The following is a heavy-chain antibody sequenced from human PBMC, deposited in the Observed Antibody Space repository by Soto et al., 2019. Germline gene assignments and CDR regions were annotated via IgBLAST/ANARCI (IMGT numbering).Heavy chain of an antibody. Sequence: SETLSLTCAVYGGSFSGYYWSWIRQPPGKGLEWIGEINHSGSTNYNPSLKSRVTISVDTSKNQFSLKLSSVTAADTAVYYCARGAAARWRHWGKGTLVTVSS. CDR2: INHSGST. CDR3: ARGAAARWRH. CDR1: GGSFSGYY. J-gene: IGHJ1*01. D-gene: IGHD6-13*01. V-gene: IGHV4-34*01.